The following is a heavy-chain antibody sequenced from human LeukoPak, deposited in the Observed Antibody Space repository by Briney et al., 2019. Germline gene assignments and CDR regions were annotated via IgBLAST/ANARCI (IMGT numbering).Heavy chain of an antibody. V-gene: IGHV5-51*01. CDR3: ARHPLGGSGYYYYFDY. Sequence: GESLKISCQGSGYSFTSYWIGWVRQMPGKGLAWMGIIYPGDSDTRYSPSFQGQVTISADKSISTAYLQWSSLKASDTAMYYCARHPLGGSGYYYYFDYWGQGTLVTVSS. J-gene: IGHJ4*02. D-gene: IGHD3-22*01. CDR2: IYPGDSDT. CDR1: GYSFTSYW.